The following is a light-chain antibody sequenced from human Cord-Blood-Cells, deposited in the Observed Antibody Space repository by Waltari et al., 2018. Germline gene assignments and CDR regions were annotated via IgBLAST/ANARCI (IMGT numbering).Light chain of an antibody. V-gene: IGLV1-44*01. J-gene: IGLJ3*02. CDR3: AAWDDSLNGRV. CDR2: SNN. Sequence: QSVLTPPPSASGTPGQRVTISGSGSNSNIGSNPVNWYQQLPGTAPKLLIYSNNRRPSGVPDRFSGSKSGTSASLAISGLQSEDEADYYCAAWDDSLNGRVFGGGTKLTVL. CDR1: NSNIGSNP.